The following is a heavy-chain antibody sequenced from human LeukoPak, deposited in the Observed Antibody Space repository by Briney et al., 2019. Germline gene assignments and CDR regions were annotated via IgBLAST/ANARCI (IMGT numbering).Heavy chain of an antibody. Sequence: GGSLRLSCAASGFTFSIYGMTCLRQTPAKGLEWASAISGSGETTYYSASVKGRFTISRDNSTNTLFLQMNSLRVEDAAMYYCAKTHGYFDQWGQGTLVAVSS. CDR3: AKTHGYFDQ. J-gene: IGHJ4*02. V-gene: IGHV3-23*01. D-gene: IGHD3-22*01. CDR1: GFTFSIYG. CDR2: ISGSGETT.